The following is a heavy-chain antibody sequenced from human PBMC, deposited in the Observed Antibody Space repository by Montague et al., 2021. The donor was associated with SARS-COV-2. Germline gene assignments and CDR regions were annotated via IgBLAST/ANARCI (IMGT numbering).Heavy chain of an antibody. D-gene: IGHD3-10*01. J-gene: IGHJ4*02. CDR2: IYHSGST. Sequence: SETLSLTCAVPGGSISSSNWWSCVRQPPGKGLEWIGEIYHSGSTNYNPSLKSRVTISVDKSKNQFSLKLSSVTAAGTAVYYCASRGAGWFGSNPERFDHWGQGTLVTVSS. CDR3: ASRGAGWFGSNPERFDH. V-gene: IGHV4-4*02. CDR1: GGSISSSNW.